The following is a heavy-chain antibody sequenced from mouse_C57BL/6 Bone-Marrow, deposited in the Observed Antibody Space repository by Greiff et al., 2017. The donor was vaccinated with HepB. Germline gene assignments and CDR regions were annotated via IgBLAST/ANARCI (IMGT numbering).Heavy chain of an antibody. CDR1: GFTFSSYA. V-gene: IGHV5-9-1*02. CDR3: TRDAPYYGSTHYFDY. D-gene: IGHD1-1*01. J-gene: IGHJ2*01. Sequence: DVMLVESGEGLVKPGGSLKLSCAASGFTFSSYAMSWVRQTPEKRLEWVAYISSGGDYIYYADTVKGRFTISRDNARNTLYLQMSSLKSEDTAMYYCTRDAPYYGSTHYFDYWGQGTTLTVSS. CDR2: ISSGGDYI.